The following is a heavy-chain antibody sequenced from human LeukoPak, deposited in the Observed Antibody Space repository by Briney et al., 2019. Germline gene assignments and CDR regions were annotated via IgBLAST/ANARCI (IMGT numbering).Heavy chain of an antibody. Sequence: GGSLRLSCAASGFAFSSYAMHWVRQAPGKGLEWVAVISYDGSNKYYADSVKGRFTISRDNSKNTLYLQMNMLRAEDTAVYYCARAPGVLWFGELPPLYYFDYWGQGTLVTVSS. CDR3: ARAPGVLWFGELPPLYYFDY. V-gene: IGHV3-30*04. CDR1: GFAFSSYA. CDR2: ISYDGSNK. D-gene: IGHD3-10*01. J-gene: IGHJ4*02.